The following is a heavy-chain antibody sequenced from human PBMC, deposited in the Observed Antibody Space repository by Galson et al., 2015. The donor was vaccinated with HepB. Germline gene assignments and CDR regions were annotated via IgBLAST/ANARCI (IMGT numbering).Heavy chain of an antibody. Sequence: SLRLSCAASGFTFSSYSMNWVRQAPGKGLEWVSYISSSSSPISYADSVKGRFTISRDNAKNSLYLQMNSLRDEDTAVYYCARRFYNLGSYLDYWGQGTLVTVSS. D-gene: IGHD3-16*02. V-gene: IGHV3-48*02. CDR3: ARRFYNLGSYLDY. J-gene: IGHJ4*02. CDR2: ISSSSSPI. CDR1: GFTFSSYS.